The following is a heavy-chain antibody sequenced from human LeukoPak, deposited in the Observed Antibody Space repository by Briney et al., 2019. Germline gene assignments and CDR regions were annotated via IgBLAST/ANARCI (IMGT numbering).Heavy chain of an antibody. D-gene: IGHD1-26*01. CDR1: GYTSTSYD. J-gene: IGHJ6*03. CDR3: ARGRVGASSYYYMDV. CDR2: MNPNGGNT. V-gene: IGHV1-8*03. Sequence: ASVKVSCKASGYTSTSYDINGVRQATGQGLEWMGWMNPNGGNTGYAQKFQGRATITRNTSISTAYMELSSLRSEDTAVYYCARGRVGASSYYYMDVWGKGTTVTVSS.